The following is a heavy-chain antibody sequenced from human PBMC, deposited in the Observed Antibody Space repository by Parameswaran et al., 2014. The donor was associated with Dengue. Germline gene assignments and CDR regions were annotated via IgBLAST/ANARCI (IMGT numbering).Heavy chain of an antibody. J-gene: IGHJ4*02. CDR2: INTNTGNP. CDR3: ARSRHVDIVATIPGFDY. Sequence: WVRQAPGQGLEWMGWINTNTGNPTYAQGFTGRFVFSLDTSVSTAYLQISSLKAEDTAVYYCARSRHVDIVATIPGFDYWGQGTLVTVSS. D-gene: IGHD5-12*01. V-gene: IGHV7-4-1*02.